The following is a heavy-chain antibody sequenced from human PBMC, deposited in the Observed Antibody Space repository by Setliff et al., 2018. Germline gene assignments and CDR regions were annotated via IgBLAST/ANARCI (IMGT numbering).Heavy chain of an antibody. CDR3: ARVAYYYDSSGYLSGAFDI. V-gene: IGHV4-30-2*01. D-gene: IGHD3-22*01. CDR2: IYHSGST. J-gene: IGHJ3*02. Sequence: SETLSLTCAVSGGSISSGGYSWSWIRQPPGKGLEWIGYIYHSGSTYYNPSLKSRVTISVDTSKNQFSLKLSSVTAADTAVYYCARVAYYYDSSGYLSGAFDIWGQGTMVTVSS. CDR1: GGSISSGGYS.